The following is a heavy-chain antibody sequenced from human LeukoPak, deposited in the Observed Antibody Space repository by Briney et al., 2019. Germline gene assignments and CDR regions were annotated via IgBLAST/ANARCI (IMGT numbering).Heavy chain of an antibody. V-gene: IGHV4-59*01. CDR1: GDSISSYC. CDR2: VCDSGTT. D-gene: IGHD3-10*01. Sequence: PSETLSLTCTVSGDSISSYCWSWIRQPPGKGLDWIAYVCDSGTTNYNPSLKSRVTMSMDPSKNQFSLNLRSVTAADPAVYYCGRDYSGSIDYWGQGTLVTVSS. CDR3: GRDYSGSIDY. J-gene: IGHJ4*02.